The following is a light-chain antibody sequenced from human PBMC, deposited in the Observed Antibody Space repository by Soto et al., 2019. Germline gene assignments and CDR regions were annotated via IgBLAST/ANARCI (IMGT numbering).Light chain of an antibody. V-gene: IGKV3-11*01. J-gene: IGKJ5*01. CDR1: QTISGY. CDR2: DSF. CDR3: QKRYNWPPT. Sequence: EIVLTQFPATLSLSPGERVTLSCRASQTISGYLAWYQQRPGQAPRLLIYDSFNRATGVSARFSGSGSGTDFTLTIDSLDPEDFAFYFCQKRYNWPPTFGQGTRLEIK.